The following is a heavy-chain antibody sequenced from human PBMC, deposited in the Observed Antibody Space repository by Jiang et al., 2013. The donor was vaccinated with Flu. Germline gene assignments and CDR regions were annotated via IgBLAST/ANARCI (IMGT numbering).Heavy chain of an antibody. CDR3: AKDAAIFIEYYFDY. J-gene: IGHJ4*02. CDR1: GFTFSTYA. D-gene: IGHD3-3*01. V-gene: IGHV3-23*01. Sequence: QLLESGGGLVQPGGSLRLSCVASGFTFSTYAMTWVRQAPGKGLEWVSAISGSTPDTYYADSVKGRFTISRDNSKNTLYLQMDSLKAEDTAVYYCAKDAAIFIEYYFDYWGQGTLVTVSS. CDR2: ISGSTPDT.